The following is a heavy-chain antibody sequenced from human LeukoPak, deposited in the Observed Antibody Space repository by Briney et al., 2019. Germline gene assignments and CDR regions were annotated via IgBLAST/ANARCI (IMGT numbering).Heavy chain of an antibody. D-gene: IGHD5-18*01. J-gene: IGHJ4*02. CDR3: ARYAIQLWQAGFDY. V-gene: IGHV4-39*01. CDR2: IYYSGST. Sequence: SETLSLTCTVSGGSISSSSYYWGWIRQPPGKGLEWIGSIYYSGSTYYNPSLKSRVTISVDTSKNQFSLKPSSVTAADTALYYCARYAIQLWQAGFDYWGQGTLVTVSS. CDR1: GGSISSSSYY.